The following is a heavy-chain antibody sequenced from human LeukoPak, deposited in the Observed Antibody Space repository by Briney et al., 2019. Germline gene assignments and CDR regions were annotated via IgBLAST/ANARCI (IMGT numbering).Heavy chain of an antibody. V-gene: IGHV3-48*03. CDR2: TSPSGRSV. CDR3: TRDAGSDF. J-gene: IGHJ4*02. D-gene: IGHD3-10*01. CDR1: GLSFSDYG. Sequence: PGGSLRLSCAGSGLSFSDYGMNWVRQAPGQGLEWLTFTSPSGRSVSYADSVKGRFTIARDNAKKSLYLQMDRLRGEDTAIYYCTRDAGSDFWGQGTLVIVSS.